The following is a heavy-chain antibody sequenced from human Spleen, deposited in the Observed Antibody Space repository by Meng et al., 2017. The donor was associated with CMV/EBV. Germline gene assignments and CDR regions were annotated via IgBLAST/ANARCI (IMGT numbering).Heavy chain of an antibody. J-gene: IGHJ6*02. D-gene: IGHD6-19*01. CDR1: GFTFSSYG. CDR3: AKDGSSGWYGDGMDV. Sequence: GESLKISCAASGFTFSSYGMHWVRQAPGKGLEWVAVIWYDGSNKYYADSVKGRFTISRDNSKNTLYLQMNSLGAEDTAVYYCAKDGSSGWYGDGMDVWGQGTTVTVSS. CDR2: IWYDGSNK. V-gene: IGHV3-33*06.